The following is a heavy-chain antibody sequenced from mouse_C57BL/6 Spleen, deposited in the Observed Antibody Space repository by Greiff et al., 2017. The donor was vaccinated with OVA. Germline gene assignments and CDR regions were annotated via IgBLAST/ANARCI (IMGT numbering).Heavy chain of an antibody. CDR3: TRGDGYPSFAY. V-gene: IGHV5-9-1*02. D-gene: IGHD2-3*01. CDR1: GFTFSSYA. CDR2: ISSGGDYI. Sequence: EVKLMESGEGLVKPGGSLKLSCAASGFTFSSYAMSWVRQTPEKRLEWVAYISSGGDYIYYADTVQGRFTISRDNARNTLYLQMSSLKSEDTAMYYCTRGDGYPSFAYWGQGTLVTVSA. J-gene: IGHJ3*01.